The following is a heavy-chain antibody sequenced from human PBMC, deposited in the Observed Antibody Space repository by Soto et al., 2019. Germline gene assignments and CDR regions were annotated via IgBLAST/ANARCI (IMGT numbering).Heavy chain of an antibody. CDR3: ARDRGAVATLDY. D-gene: IGHD6-19*01. CDR2: ISSSSSYI. CDR1: GFTFSSYS. J-gene: IGHJ4*02. Sequence: PEGSLRLSCAASGFTFSSYSMNWVRQAPGKGLEWVSSISSSSSYIYYADSVKGRFTISRDNAKNSLYLQMNSLRAEDTAVYYCARDRGAVATLDYWGQGTLVTVSS. V-gene: IGHV3-21*01.